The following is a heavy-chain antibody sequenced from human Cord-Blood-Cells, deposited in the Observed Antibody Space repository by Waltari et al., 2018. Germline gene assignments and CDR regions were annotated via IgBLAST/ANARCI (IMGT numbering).Heavy chain of an antibody. CDR3: ATEKLEQLVRYWFDP. CDR1: GSTFTDYY. J-gene: IGHJ5*02. V-gene: IGHV1-69-2*01. CDR2: VEPENGET. Sequence: EVQLVQSGAAVKKTGATVKISCKVSGSTFTDYYMHWAQQAPGKGLAWIGLVEPENGETIYAEKCQGRVTITADTATDTAYMELSSLRAEDTAVYYCATEKLEQLVRYWFDPWGQGTLVTVSS. D-gene: IGHD6-13*01.